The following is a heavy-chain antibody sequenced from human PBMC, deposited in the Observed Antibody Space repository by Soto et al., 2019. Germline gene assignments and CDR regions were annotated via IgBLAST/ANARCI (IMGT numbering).Heavy chain of an antibody. D-gene: IGHD3-10*01. J-gene: IGHJ6*03. Sequence: PSETLALTCTVCGGSISSYYWSWIRQPPGKGLEWIGYIYYSGSTNYNPSLKSRVTISVDTSKNQFSLKLSSVTAADTAVYYCARDVLLWFGEHYMDVWGKGTTVTVSS. V-gene: IGHV4-59*01. CDR1: GGSISSYY. CDR3: ARDVLLWFGEHYMDV. CDR2: IYYSGST.